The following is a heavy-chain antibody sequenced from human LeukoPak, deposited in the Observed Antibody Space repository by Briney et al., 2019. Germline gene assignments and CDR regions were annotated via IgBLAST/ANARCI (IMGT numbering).Heavy chain of an antibody. D-gene: IGHD6-19*01. V-gene: IGHV4-34*01. CDR3: ARSSGWGTNWFDP. Sequence: TSETLSLTCAVYGGSFSGYYWSWIRQPPGKGLEWIGEINHSGSTNYNPSLKSRVTISVDTSKNQFSLKLSSVTAADTAVYYCARSSGWGTNWFDPWGQGTLVTVSS. CDR1: GGSFSGYY. J-gene: IGHJ5*02. CDR2: INHSGST.